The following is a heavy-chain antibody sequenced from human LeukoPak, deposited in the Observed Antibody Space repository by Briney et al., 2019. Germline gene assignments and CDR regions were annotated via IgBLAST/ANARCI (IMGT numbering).Heavy chain of an antibody. D-gene: IGHD3-22*01. CDR1: GFTFSSYS. CDR3: ARCEDYYDSSGYYPLDY. CDR2: ISSSSSYI. J-gene: IGHJ4*02. V-gene: IGHV3-21*01. Sequence: PGGSLRLSCAASGFTFSSYSMNWVRQAPGKGLEWVSSISSSSSYIYYADSVKGRLTISRDNAKNSLYLQMNSLRAEDTAVCYCARCEDYYDSSGYYPLDYWGQGTLVTVSS.